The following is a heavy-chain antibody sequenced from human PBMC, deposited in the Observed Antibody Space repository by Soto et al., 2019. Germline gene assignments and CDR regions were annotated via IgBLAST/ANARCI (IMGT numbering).Heavy chain of an antibody. Sequence: PSETLSLTCTVSGGSISSGDYYWSWIRQPPGKGLEWIGYIYYSGSTYYNPSLKSRVTISVDTSKNQFSLKLSSVTAADTAVYYCARAGVDCISTSCYVEWFDPWGQGTLVTVSS. V-gene: IGHV4-30-4*01. D-gene: IGHD2-2*01. CDR2: IYYSGST. J-gene: IGHJ5*02. CDR1: GGSISSGDYY. CDR3: ARAGVDCISTSCYVEWFDP.